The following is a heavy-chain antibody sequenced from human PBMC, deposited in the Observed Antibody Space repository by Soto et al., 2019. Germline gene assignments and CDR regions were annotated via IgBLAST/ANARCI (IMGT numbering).Heavy chain of an antibody. CDR1: GFIFRDFT. J-gene: IGHJ1*01. CDR3: SRDYLGQLPD. V-gene: IGHV3-49*03. D-gene: IGHD1-1*01. CDR2: IRTKSYGETT. Sequence: PGGSLRLSCSASGFIFRDFTMSWFRQAPGKGLEWVGYIRTKSYGETTTYAASVKDRFNISRDDSKSIAYLQMNSLKAEDTAMYYCSRDYLGQLPDWGQGTLVTVSS.